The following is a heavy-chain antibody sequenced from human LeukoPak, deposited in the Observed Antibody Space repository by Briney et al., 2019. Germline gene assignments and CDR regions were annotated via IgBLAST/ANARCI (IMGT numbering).Heavy chain of an antibody. Sequence: GGSLRLSCAASGFTFSSYEMNWVRQAPGKGLEWVSYISSSGSTIYYADSVKGRFTISRDNAKNSLYLQMNSLRAEDTAVYYCARGSDYYDSSGYSLFLNYWGQGSLVTVSS. CDR2: ISSSGSTI. V-gene: IGHV3-48*03. CDR3: ARGSDYYDSSGYSLFLNY. CDR1: GFTFSSYE. J-gene: IGHJ4*02. D-gene: IGHD3-22*01.